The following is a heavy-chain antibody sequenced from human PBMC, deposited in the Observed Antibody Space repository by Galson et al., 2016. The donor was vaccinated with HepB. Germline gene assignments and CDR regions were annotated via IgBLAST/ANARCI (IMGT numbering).Heavy chain of an antibody. D-gene: IGHD3-22*01. CDR1: GFTFSNYA. J-gene: IGHJ4*02. CDR2: ISGSGRST. CDR3: AKDRGYYDNSGYNS. Sequence: SLRLSCAASGFTFSNYAMSWVRRAPGKGLEWVSTISGSGRSTYYADSVKGRFTISRDNSESTLYLQMNSLTAEDTAIFYCAKDRGYYDNSGYNSWGQGTLVTVSS. V-gene: IGHV3-23*01.